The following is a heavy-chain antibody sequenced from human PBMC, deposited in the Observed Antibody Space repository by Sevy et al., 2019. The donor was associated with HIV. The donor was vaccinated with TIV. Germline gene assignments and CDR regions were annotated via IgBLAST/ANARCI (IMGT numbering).Heavy chain of an antibody. CDR2: IYPDDSDV. CDR3: ARRFYDLSGYPQYFFDH. CDR1: GYRFTSYW. J-gene: IGHJ4*02. D-gene: IGHD3-9*01. V-gene: IGHV5-51*01. Sequence: GQSLKISCRASGYRFTSYWIAWLRQVPGKGLEWMGIIYPDDSDVRYSPSLQGQVPISVDKSISTAYLQWRSLEASDTAMYFCARRFYDLSGYPQYFFDHWGQGTLVTVSS.